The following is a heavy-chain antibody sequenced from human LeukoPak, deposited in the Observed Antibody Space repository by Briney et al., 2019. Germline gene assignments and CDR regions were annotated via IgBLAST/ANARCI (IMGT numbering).Heavy chain of an antibody. Sequence: SETLSLTCAVYGGSFSGYYWSWIRQPPGKGLEWIGEIDHSGSTNYNPSLKSRVTMSVDTSKNQFSLKLTSVTAADTAVYYCSRADKSIAVAGTFDYWGQGTLVTVSS. CDR3: SRADKSIAVAGTFDY. CDR2: IDHSGST. D-gene: IGHD6-19*01. V-gene: IGHV4-34*01. CDR1: GGSFSGYY. J-gene: IGHJ4*02.